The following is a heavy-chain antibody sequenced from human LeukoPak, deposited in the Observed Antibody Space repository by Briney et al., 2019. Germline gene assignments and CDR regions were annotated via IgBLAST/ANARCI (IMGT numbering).Heavy chain of an antibody. J-gene: IGHJ4*02. CDR1: GGSISSGGYY. CDR3: ARAAAYYDSSGPGSHFDY. V-gene: IGHV4-31*03. Sequence: SETLSLTCTVSGGSISSGGYYWSWIHQHPGKGLEWIGYIYYSGSTYYNPSLKSRVTISVDTSKNQFSLKLSSVTAADTAVYYCARAAAYYDSSGPGSHFDYWGQGTLVTVSS. D-gene: IGHD3-22*01. CDR2: IYYSGST.